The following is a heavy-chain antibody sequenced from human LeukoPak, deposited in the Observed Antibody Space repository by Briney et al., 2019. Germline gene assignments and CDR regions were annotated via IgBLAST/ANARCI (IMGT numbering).Heavy chain of an antibody. J-gene: IGHJ4*02. D-gene: IGHD6-13*01. CDR3: ARIGYSSSSLDY. Sequence: GGSLRLSCAASGFNFRNYWMTWVRQAPGEGLEWVANINQDGSHKFYVDSVRGRLTFSRDNAKNSLSLQMNSLRADDTAVHYCARIGYSSSSLDYWGQGTLVTVSS. CDR1: GFNFRNYW. CDR2: INQDGSHK. V-gene: IGHV3-7*01.